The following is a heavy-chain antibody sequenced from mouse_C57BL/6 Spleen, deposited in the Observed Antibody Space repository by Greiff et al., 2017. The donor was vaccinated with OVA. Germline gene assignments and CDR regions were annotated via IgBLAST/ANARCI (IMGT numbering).Heavy chain of an antibody. CDR2: ILPGSGNT. D-gene: IGHD2-13*01. V-gene: IGHV1-9*01. Sequence: VQLQQSGAELMKPGASVNLSCKATGYTFTGYWIEWVKQRPGQGLEWIGEILPGSGNTNYNEKFKGKATFTADTSSNTAYMHLSSLTTEDSAIYYCAKGDPSYAMDYWGQGTSVTVSS. CDR1: GYTFTGYW. CDR3: AKGDPSYAMDY. J-gene: IGHJ4*01.